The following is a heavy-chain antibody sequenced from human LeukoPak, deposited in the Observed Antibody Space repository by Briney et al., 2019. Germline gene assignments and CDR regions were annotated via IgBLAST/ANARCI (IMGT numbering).Heavy chain of an antibody. D-gene: IGHD6-13*01. V-gene: IGHV4-59*08. Sequence: TPSETLSLTCTVSGGSISSYYWSWIRQPPGKGLEWIGYIYYSGSTNYNPSLKSRVTISVDTSKNQFSLKLSSVTAADTAVYHCARGLGSSWYSYFDYWGQGTLVTVSS. CDR3: ARGLGSSWYSYFDY. CDR2: IYYSGST. J-gene: IGHJ4*02. CDR1: GGSISSYY.